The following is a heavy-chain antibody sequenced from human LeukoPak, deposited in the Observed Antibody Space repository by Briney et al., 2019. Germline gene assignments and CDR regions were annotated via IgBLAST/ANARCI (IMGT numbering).Heavy chain of an antibody. D-gene: IGHD5-18*01. J-gene: IGHJ4*02. CDR3: ATGHSYGYDY. CDR2: VKGDGRTT. Sequence: GGSLRLSCAASGLTFSDFWMHWVRQPPGKGLVWVALVKGDGRTTIYADSVKGRFTISRDNAKNTLYLQMNSLRADDSGVYYCATGHSYGYDYWGQGVLVTV. CDR1: GLTFSDFW. V-gene: IGHV3-74*01.